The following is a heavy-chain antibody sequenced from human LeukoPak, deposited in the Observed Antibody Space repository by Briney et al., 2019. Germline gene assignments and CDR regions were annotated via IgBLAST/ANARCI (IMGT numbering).Heavy chain of an antibody. J-gene: IGHJ4*01. V-gene: IGHV4-39*01. D-gene: IGHD6-25*01. CDR2: IYSSGST. CDR3: AKSGGYGLIDY. CDR1: GVSISSSSYY. Sequence: PSETLSLTCTVSGVSISSSSYYWGRLRQPPGKGLEWIGSIYSSGSTYYNSSLKSRVTISIDTSKNQVSLKMSSVTAADTAVYYCAKSGGYGLIDYWGQGTLVTVSS.